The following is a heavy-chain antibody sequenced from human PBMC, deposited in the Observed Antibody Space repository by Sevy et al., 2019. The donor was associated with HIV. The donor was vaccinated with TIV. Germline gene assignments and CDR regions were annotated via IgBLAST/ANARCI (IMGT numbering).Heavy chain of an antibody. CDR3: ATGWYTSIEDS. V-gene: IGHV3-7*01. J-gene: IGHJ4*02. CDR2: IKEDGSEQ. CDR1: GFTFISYW. Sequence: GGSLRLSCAASGFTFISYWMSWVRQAPGKGLEWLAVIKEDGSEQYYVDSVKGRFTISRDNAKDLVYLQMNSLRVEDTALYYCATGWYTSIEDSWGQGTLVTVSS. D-gene: IGHD6-19*01.